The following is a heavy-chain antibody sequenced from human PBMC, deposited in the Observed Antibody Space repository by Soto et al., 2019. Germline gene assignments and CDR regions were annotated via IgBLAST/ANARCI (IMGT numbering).Heavy chain of an antibody. CDR2: SRDKPQGYST. D-gene: IGHD3-22*01. CDR3: VRDTYFSDSSGYTRCRDY. CDR1: GFTLSDHY. V-gene: IGHV3-72*01. Sequence: EVQLVESGGGLVQPGGSLRLSCAGSGFTLSDHYIDWVRQAPGKGLEWVGRSRDKPQGYSTAYAASVKGRFTTSRDESKNSAYLQMNLLKTEDTAVYYCVRDTYFSDSSGYTRCRDYWGQGTLVTVSS. J-gene: IGHJ4*02.